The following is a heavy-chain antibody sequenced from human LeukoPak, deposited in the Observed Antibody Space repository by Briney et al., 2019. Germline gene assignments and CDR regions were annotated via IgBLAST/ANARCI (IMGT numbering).Heavy chain of an antibody. D-gene: IGHD3-3*01. CDR2: IYHSGST. CDR1: GGSISSSNW. CDR3: ARGTVLRFLEWFSSGPFDY. Sequence: SETLSLTCAVSGGSISSSNWWSWVRQPPGKGLEWIGKIYHSGSTNYNPSLKSRVTISVDKSKNQFSLKLSSVTAADTAVYYCARGTVLRFLEWFSSGPFDYWGQGTLVTVSS. V-gene: IGHV4-4*02. J-gene: IGHJ4*02.